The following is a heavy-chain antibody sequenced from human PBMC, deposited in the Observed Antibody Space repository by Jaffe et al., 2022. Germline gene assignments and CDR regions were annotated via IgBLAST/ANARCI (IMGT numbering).Heavy chain of an antibody. CDR2: TYYRSKWYN. CDR1: GDSVSSNSAA. D-gene: IGHD2-15*01. Sequence: QVQLQQSGPGLVKPSQTLSLTCAISGDSVSSNSAAWNWIRQSPSRGLEWLGRTYYRSKWYNDYAVSVKSRITINPDTSKNQFSLQLNSVTPEDTAVYYCASSAVYADCSGGSCPYRGYYYYMDVWGKGTTVTVSS. V-gene: IGHV6-1*01. J-gene: IGHJ6*03. CDR3: ASSAVYADCSGGSCPYRGYYYYMDV.